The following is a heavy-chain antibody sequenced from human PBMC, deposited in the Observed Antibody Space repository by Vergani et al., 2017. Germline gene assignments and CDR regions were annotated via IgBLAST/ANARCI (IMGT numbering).Heavy chain of an antibody. Sequence: QVQLQESGPGLVKPSQTLSLTCTVSAGSISSGSYYWSWIQQPAGKGREWIRRIYTSGSTNYNPSLNSRVTISVDTSKNQFSLQLSSVTAADTAVYYCARGSAPPPGIAARELHYWGQGTLVTVSS. D-gene: IGHD6-6*01. J-gene: IGHJ4*02. CDR1: AGSISSGSYY. CDR3: ARGSAPPPGIAARELHY. CDR2: IYTSGST. V-gene: IGHV4-61*02.